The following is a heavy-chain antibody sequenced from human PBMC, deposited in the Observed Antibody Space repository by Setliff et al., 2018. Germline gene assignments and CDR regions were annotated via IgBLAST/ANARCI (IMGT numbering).Heavy chain of an antibody. D-gene: IGHD4-4*01. J-gene: IGHJ4*02. CDR1: GGSISSGSYY. CDR3: ASYRQDVNY. CDR2: IYTSGST. V-gene: IGHV4-61*09. Sequence: PSETLSLTCTVSGGSISSGSYYWSWIRQPAGKGLEWIGHIYTSGSTNYNPSLKSRVNISVDTSKNQFSLKLSSVTAADTAVYYCASYRQDVNYWGQGTLVTVSS.